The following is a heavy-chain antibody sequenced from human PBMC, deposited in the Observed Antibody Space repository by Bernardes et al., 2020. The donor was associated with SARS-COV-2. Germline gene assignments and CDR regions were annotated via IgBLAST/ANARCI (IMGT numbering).Heavy chain of an antibody. V-gene: IGHV3-48*01. CDR3: ARVVGVPVN. CDR1: GFTFSSYS. Sequence: GGSLRLSCAASGFTFSSYSMNWVRQAPGKGLEWVSYISSSSNTIFYADSVKGRFTISRDNAKNSLYLQMNSLRAEDTAVYYCARVVGVPVNWGHGTLVTVSS. D-gene: IGHD3-10*01. CDR2: ISSSSNTI. J-gene: IGHJ4*01.